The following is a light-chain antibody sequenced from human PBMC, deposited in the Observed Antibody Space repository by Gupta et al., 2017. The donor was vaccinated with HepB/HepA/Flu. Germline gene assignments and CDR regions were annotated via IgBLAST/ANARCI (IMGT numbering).Light chain of an antibody. V-gene: IGKV1-5*03. Sequence: DIQMNQSPPTLSASVGDRVTITCRASQSISSWLAWYQQKPGNSPKLLIYKASSSEIGVPSRFSGSGCGTEFTLTISSLEPDDFATYYCQHNSGTSWTFGQGTKLEI. J-gene: IGKJ1*01. CDR1: QSISSW. CDR3: QHNSGTSWT. CDR2: KAS.